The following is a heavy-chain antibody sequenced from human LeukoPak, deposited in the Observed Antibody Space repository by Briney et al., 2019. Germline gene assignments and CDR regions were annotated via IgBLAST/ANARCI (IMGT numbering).Heavy chain of an antibody. J-gene: IGHJ3*02. CDR2: IHYSGST. D-gene: IGHD6-13*01. CDR3: TTEAGTAAGGLSLDI. Sequence: PSETLSLTCTVSGGSISSSSYYWGWIRQPPGKGLEWIGNIHYSGSTNYNPSLKSRVTISIDTSKNQFSLKLTSVTAADTAVYYCTTEAGTAAGGLSLDIWGQGTMVTVSS. V-gene: IGHV4-39*07. CDR1: GGSISSSSYY.